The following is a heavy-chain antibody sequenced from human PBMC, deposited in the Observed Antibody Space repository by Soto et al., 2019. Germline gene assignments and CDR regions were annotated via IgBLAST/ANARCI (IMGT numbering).Heavy chain of an antibody. D-gene: IGHD3-10*01. Sequence: EVQLVESGGGLVKPGGSLRLSCAASGFTFNSFTMNWVRQAPGKGLEWVASISGSSSYIYYADSVQGRFTVSRDNAKNSMYLQMNSLRAEDTAVYYCARDLIWFGNNWFYPWGQGTLVTVSA. CDR1: GFTFNSFT. CDR3: ARDLIWFGNNWFYP. V-gene: IGHV3-21*01. J-gene: IGHJ5*02. CDR2: ISGSSSYI.